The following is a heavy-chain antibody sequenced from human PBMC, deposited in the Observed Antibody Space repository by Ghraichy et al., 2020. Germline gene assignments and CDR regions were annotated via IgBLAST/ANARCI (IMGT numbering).Heavy chain of an antibody. CDR1: GYTFTSYD. Sequence: ASVKVSCKASGYTFTSYDINWVRQATGQGLEWMGWMNPNSGNTGYAQKFQGRVTMTRNTSISTAYMELSSLRSEDTAVYYCARPLVGGGYCSGGSCYKIDYYYYGMDVWGQGTTVTVSS. J-gene: IGHJ6*02. V-gene: IGHV1-8*01. CDR3: ARPLVGGGYCSGGSCYKIDYYYYGMDV. CDR2: MNPNSGNT. D-gene: IGHD2-15*01.